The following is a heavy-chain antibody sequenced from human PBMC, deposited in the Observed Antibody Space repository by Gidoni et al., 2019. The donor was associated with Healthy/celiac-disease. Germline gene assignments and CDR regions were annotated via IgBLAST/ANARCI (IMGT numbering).Heavy chain of an antibody. CDR1: GYTFTGYY. Sequence: QVQLVQSGAEVKKPGASVKVSCKASGYTFTGYYMHWVRQAPGQGLEWMGWINPNSGGTNYAQKFQGRVTMTRDTSISTAYMELSRLRSDDTAVYYCARPRGDSAYYYYGMDVWGQGTTVTVSS. V-gene: IGHV1-2*02. CDR3: ARPRGDSAYYYYGMDV. CDR2: INPNSGGT. J-gene: IGHJ6*02. D-gene: IGHD2-21*02.